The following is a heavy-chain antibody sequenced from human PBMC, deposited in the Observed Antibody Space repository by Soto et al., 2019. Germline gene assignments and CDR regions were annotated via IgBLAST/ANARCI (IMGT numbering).Heavy chain of an antibody. CDR3: ARGGN. V-gene: IGHV3-7*01. D-gene: IGHD3-16*01. J-gene: IGHJ4*02. CDR1: GITFSNYW. CDR2: IKEDGSEK. Sequence: EVQLVESGGGLVQPGRSLRLSCVASGITFSNYWMSWVRQAPGKGPEWVASIKEDGSEKYYVDSVKGRFTISRDNAKNSLFLQMNSLRGEDTAVYYCARGGNWGQGTLVTVST.